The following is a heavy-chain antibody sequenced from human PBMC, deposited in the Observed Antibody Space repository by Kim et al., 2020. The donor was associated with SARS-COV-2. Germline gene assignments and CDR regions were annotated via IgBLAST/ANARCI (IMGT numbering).Heavy chain of an antibody. V-gene: IGHV3-64*01. CDR1: GFTFSSYA. J-gene: IGHJ6*02. D-gene: IGHD1-26*01. Sequence: GGSLRLSCAASGFTFSSYAMHWVRQAPGKGLEYVSAISSNGGSTYYANSVKGRFTISRDNSKNTLYLQMGSLRAEDMAVYYCARRAGRRPYYYYGMDVWGQGTTVTVSS. CDR2: ISSNGGST. CDR3: ARRAGRRPYYYYGMDV.